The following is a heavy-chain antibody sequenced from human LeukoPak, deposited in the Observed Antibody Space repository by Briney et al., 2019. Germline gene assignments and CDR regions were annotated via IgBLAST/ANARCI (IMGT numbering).Heavy chain of an antibody. CDR2: INNDGSDT. Sequence: GGSLRLSCTASGFTFSSYWMHWVRQAPGKGLVWVSYINNDGSDTSYADSVKGRFTISRDNAKNTLYLQMNSLRAEDTAVYYCAKSPGHRLRYLYWYFDLWGRGTLVTVSS. CDR1: GFTFSSYW. D-gene: IGHD4-17*01. CDR3: AKSPGHRLRYLYWYFDL. V-gene: IGHV3-74*01. J-gene: IGHJ2*01.